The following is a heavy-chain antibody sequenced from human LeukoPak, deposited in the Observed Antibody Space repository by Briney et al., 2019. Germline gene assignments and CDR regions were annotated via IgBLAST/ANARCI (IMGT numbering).Heavy chain of an antibody. CDR3: ARDRAAGGYLPSFFDY. V-gene: IGHV3-23*01. D-gene: IGHD5-12*01. Sequence: PGGSLRLSCAASGFTFSSYAMHWVRQAPGKGLEWVSVISGSGGTTYYADSVKGRFTISRDNAKNSLYLQMNSLRAEDTAVYYCARDRAAGGYLPSFFDYWGQGTLVTVSS. J-gene: IGHJ4*02. CDR1: GFTFSSYA. CDR2: ISGSGGTT.